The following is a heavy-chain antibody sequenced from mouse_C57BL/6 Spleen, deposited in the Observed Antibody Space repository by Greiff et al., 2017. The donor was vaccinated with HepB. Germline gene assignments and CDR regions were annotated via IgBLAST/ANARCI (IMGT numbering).Heavy chain of an antibody. Sequence: QVQLQQSGAELVKPGASVKISCKASGYAFSSYWMNWVKQRPGKGLEWIGQIYPGDGDTNYNGKFKGKATLTADTSSSTAYMQLSSLTSEDSAVYFCARDSGYGLYFDYWGQGTTLTVSS. CDR2: IYPGDGDT. CDR3: ARDSGYGLYFDY. J-gene: IGHJ2*01. D-gene: IGHD3-2*02. CDR1: GYAFSSYW. V-gene: IGHV1-80*01.